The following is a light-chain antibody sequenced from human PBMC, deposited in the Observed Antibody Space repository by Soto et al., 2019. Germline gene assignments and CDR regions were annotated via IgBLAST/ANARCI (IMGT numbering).Light chain of an antibody. CDR2: DVN. J-gene: IGLJ2*01. Sequence: QSVLTQPASVSGSPGQSITISCTGTSSDIGAYNYVSWYQKYAGKAPKCVIYDVNKRPSGVSYRFSGSKSGNMASLTISGLQADDEADYYCTSYTTTNTLVLGGGTKVTVL. CDR1: SSDIGAYNY. V-gene: IGLV2-14*03. CDR3: TSYTTTNTLV.